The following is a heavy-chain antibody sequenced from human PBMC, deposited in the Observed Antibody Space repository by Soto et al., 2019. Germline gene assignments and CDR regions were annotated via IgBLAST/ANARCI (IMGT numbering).Heavy chain of an antibody. Sequence: GGSLRLSCAASGFTFSSYAMSWVRQAPGKGLEWVSAISGSGGSTYYADSVKGRFTISRDNSKNTLYLQMNSLRAEDTAVYYCAKDRDTAMVYHTHFDYWGQGTLVTVSS. CDR2: ISGSGGST. D-gene: IGHD5-18*01. V-gene: IGHV3-23*01. CDR1: GFTFSSYA. J-gene: IGHJ4*02. CDR3: AKDRDTAMVYHTHFDY.